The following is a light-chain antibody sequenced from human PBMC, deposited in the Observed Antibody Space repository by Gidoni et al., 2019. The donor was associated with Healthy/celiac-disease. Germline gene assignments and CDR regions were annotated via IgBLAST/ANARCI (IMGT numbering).Light chain of an antibody. V-gene: IGKV1-39*01. J-gene: IGKJ3*01. Sequence: DLQMTQSPSSLSASVGDRVTITCRASQSISSYLNWYQQKPGKAPKLLIYAASSVQSGVPSRFSGSGSGTDFTRTISRLQPEDFATYYCQQSYSTPPFTFGPGTKVEIK. CDR1: QSISSY. CDR2: AAS. CDR3: QQSYSTPPFT.